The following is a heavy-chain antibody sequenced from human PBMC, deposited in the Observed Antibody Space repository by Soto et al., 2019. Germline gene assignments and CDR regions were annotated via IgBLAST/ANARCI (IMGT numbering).Heavy chain of an antibody. D-gene: IGHD2-21*02. J-gene: IGHJ5*02. Sequence: QVQLQESGPRLVKPSGTLSLTCAVSGGPVTTPTWWTWVRQSPGKGLEGIGEVHHSGSTNYNPSHQTRVVLSVNTSNTHLPLRLTVVTAADTAFYYCTRADFLRPAWCQGIRVTVS. V-gene: IGHV4-4*02. CDR3: TRADFLRPA. CDR1: GGPVTTPTW. CDR2: VHHSGST.